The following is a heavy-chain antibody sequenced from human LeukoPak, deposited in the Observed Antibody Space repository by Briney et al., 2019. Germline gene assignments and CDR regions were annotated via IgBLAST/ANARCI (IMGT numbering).Heavy chain of an antibody. CDR2: IQYDGSNK. J-gene: IGHJ6*03. Sequence: PGGSLRLSCAASGFTFSSFGMHWVRQAPGKGLEWVAFIQYDGSNKYYADSVKGRFTISRDNAKNSLYLQMNSLRAEDTAVYYCARQIRETTNFYYYYYYMDVWGKGTTVTVSS. CDR1: GFTFSSFG. CDR3: ARQIRETTNFYYYYYYMDV. V-gene: IGHV3-30*12. D-gene: IGHD4-17*01.